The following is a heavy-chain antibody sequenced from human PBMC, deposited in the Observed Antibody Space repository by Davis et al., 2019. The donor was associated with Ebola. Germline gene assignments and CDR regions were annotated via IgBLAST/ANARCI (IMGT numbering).Heavy chain of an antibody. CDR1: GYTFTSYG. V-gene: IGHV1-18*01. Sequence: ASVKVSCKASGYTFTSYGISWVRQAPGQGLEWMGWISAYNGNTNYAQKLQGRVTMTTDTSTSTAYMELRSLRSEDTAVYYCARVRVATPWRPRENWFDPWGQGTLVTVSS. D-gene: IGHD5-12*01. J-gene: IGHJ5*02. CDR2: ISAYNGNT. CDR3: ARVRVATPWRPRENWFDP.